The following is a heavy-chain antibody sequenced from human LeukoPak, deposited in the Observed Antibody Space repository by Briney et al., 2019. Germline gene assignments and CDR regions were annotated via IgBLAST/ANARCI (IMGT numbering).Heavy chain of an antibody. D-gene: IGHD1-1*01. J-gene: IGHJ4*02. CDR1: GFTFSNYW. CDR2: IKQDGSEK. V-gene: IGHV3-7*01. Sequence: GGSLRLSCAASGFTFSNYWMNWVRQAPGKGLEWVANIKQDGSEKFYVDSVKGRFTISRDNAKNSLYLEVNSLRAEDTAIYYCARGFWGLVATVHGREFDYWGQGALVTVSS. CDR3: ARGFWGLVATVHGREFDY.